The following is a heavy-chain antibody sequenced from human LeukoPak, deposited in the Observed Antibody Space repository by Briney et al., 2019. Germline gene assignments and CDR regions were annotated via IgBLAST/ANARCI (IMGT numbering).Heavy chain of an antibody. J-gene: IGHJ3*02. CDR3: ARDQGGMVRGVILGAFDI. V-gene: IGHV3-21*01. CDR1: GFTFSSYS. Sequence: TGGSLRLSCAASGFTFSSYSMNWVRQAPGKGLEWVSSISSSSSYIYYADSVKGRFTISRDNAKNSLYLQMNSLRAEDTAVYYCARDQGGMVRGVILGAFDIWGQGTMVTVSS. CDR2: ISSSSSYI. D-gene: IGHD3-10*01.